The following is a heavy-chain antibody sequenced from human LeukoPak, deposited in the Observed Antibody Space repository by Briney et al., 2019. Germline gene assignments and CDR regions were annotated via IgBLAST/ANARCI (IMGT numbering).Heavy chain of an antibody. CDR1: GYTFTGYY. J-gene: IGHJ4*02. Sequence: ASMKVSCKASGYTFTGYYMHWVRQAPGQGLEWMGRINPNSGGTNYAQKFQGRVTMARDTSISTAYMELSRLRSDDTAVYYCARGTGVWLQLRGFDYWGQGTLVTVSS. CDR2: INPNSGGT. CDR3: ARGTGVWLQLRGFDY. V-gene: IGHV1-2*06. D-gene: IGHD5-24*01.